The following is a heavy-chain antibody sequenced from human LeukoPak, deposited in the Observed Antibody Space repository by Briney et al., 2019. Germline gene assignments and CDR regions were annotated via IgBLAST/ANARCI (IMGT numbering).Heavy chain of an antibody. V-gene: IGHV1-18*01. CDR3: AREGYCSSTSCYRIEYFQH. CDR2: ISAYNGNT. D-gene: IGHD2-2*02. Sequence: ASVKVSCKASGYTFTSYGISWVRQAPGQGLERMGWISAYNGNTNYAQKLQGRVTMTTDTSTSTAYMELRSLRSDDTAVYYCAREGYCSSTSCYRIEYFQHWGQGTLVTVSS. J-gene: IGHJ1*01. CDR1: GYTFTSYG.